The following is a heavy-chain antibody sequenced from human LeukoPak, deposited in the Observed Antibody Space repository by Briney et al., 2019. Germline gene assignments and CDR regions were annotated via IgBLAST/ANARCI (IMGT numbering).Heavy chain of an antibody. V-gene: IGHV4-4*08. J-gene: IGHJ4*02. Sequence: PSETLSLTCSVSGASFTGYYWSWIRQPPGKPLEWVGYIYSSGSARYKDSLKSRVTISLDTSKNQFSLKLTSVTAADTAEYYCARFSGSYWDYWGQGALATVSS. CDR3: ARFSGSYWDY. D-gene: IGHD1-26*01. CDR1: GASFTGYY. CDR2: IYSSGSA.